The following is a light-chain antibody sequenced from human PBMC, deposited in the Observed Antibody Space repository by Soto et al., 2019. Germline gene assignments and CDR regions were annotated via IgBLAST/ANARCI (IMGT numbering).Light chain of an antibody. J-gene: IGLJ1*01. CDR2: EVN. CDR1: SSDVGGYNY. CDR3: SSYTSSSPYV. Sequence: QSVLTQPASVSGSPGQSITISCTGTSSDVGGYNYVSWYQQHPGKAPKLMIYEVNNRPSGVSNRFSGSKSGNTASLTISGLQAEDEGDYYCSSYTSSSPYVFGTGTKVTVL. V-gene: IGLV2-14*01.